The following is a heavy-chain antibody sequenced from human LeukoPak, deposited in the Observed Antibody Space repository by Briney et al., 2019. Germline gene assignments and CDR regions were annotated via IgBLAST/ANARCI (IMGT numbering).Heavy chain of an antibody. J-gene: IGHJ6*03. D-gene: IGHD2/OR15-2a*01. CDR2: ISSSSSYI. V-gene: IGHV3-21*01. CDR1: GFTFSSYS. Sequence: GGSLRLSCAASGFTFSSYSMNWVRQAPGKGLEWVSSISSSSSYIYYADSVKGRFTISRDNAKNSLYLQMNSLRAEDTAVYYCAGDPGNFYPPYYDYMDVWGKGTTVTVSS. CDR3: AGDPGNFYPPYYDYMDV.